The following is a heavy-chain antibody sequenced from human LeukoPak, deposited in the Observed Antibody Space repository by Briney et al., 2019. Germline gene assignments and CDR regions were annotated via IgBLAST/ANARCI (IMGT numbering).Heavy chain of an antibody. CDR2: IYYSGST. D-gene: IGHD1-1*01. Sequence: PSETLSLTCTVSGGSISSYYWSWIRQPPGKGLEWIGYIYYSGSTNYNPSLKSRVTISVDTSKNQFSLKLSSVTAADTAVYYCARVGRGYLYYFDYWGQGTLVTVSS. CDR3: ARVGRGYLYYFDY. V-gene: IGHV4-59*01. J-gene: IGHJ4*02. CDR1: GGSISSYY.